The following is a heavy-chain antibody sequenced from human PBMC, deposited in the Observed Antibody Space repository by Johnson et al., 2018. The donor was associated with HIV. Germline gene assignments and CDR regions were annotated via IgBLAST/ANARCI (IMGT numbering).Heavy chain of an antibody. CDR2: IFSGGST. J-gene: IGHJ3*02. Sequence: VQLVESGGGLVQPGGSLRLSCAASGLTVSGNYMTWVRQAPGKGLEWVSVIFSGGSTYYAGSVHGRFTISRDNSKNTLYLQMNRLKPDDTAVYYCARELGEDDYYGSGGDALDIWGQGTLVTVSS. D-gene: IGHD3-10*01. V-gene: IGHV3-66*01. CDR3: ARELGEDDYYGSGGDALDI. CDR1: GLTVSGNY.